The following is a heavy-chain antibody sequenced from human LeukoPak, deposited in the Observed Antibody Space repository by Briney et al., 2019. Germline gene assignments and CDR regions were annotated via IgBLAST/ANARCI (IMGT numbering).Heavy chain of an antibody. Sequence: GGSLRLSCAASGFTFSSYGMHWVRQAPGKGLEWVAGISYDGSNKYYADSVKGRFTISRDNSKNTLYLQMNSLRAEDTAVYYCAKITGTTSEDYWGQGTLVTVSS. V-gene: IGHV3-30*18. CDR3: AKITGTTSEDY. CDR1: GFTFSSYG. CDR2: ISYDGSNK. J-gene: IGHJ4*02. D-gene: IGHD1-7*01.